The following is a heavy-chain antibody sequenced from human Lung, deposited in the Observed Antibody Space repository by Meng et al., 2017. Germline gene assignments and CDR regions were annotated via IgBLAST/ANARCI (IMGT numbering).Heavy chain of an antibody. CDR3: TNDRLNH. J-gene: IGHJ1*01. CDR2: INRDGTKP. CDR1: GFTFTDHW. V-gene: IGHV3-74*01. D-gene: IGHD1-1*01. Sequence: EGQLVGSGGGLVPLGGSLRLSCAASGFTFTDHWMHWVRQGPGKGLVWVSRINRDGTKPTYADSVKGRFTISRDNAKNTLYLQMNNLRAEDTAFYYCTNDRLNHWGQGALVTVSS.